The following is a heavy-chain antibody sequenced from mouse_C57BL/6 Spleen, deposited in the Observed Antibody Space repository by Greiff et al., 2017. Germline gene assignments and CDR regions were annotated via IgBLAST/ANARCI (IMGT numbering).Heavy chain of an antibody. CDR3: AIEDGSGYFDV. CDR1: GYTFTSYW. Sequence: VQLQQPGAELVRPGTSVKLSCKASGYTFTSYWLHWVKQRPGQGLEWIGVIDPSDSYTNYNQKFKGKATLTVDTSSRTAYMQLSSLTSEDASVYDCAIEDGSGYFDVWGTGTTVTVSS. D-gene: IGHD1-1*01. J-gene: IGHJ1*03. CDR2: IDPSDSYT. V-gene: IGHV1-59*01.